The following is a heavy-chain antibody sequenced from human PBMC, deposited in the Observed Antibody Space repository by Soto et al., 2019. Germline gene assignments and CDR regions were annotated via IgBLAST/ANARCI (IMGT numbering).Heavy chain of an antibody. V-gene: IGHV3-21*01. CDR3: TTYTGTYRDY. Sequence: GRPLRLSCVASGLRFTYYGMSWVRQATGRGLEWVSSITSGSGVTFYADSVKGRLTISRDNAKNSLHLQMNSLRAEDTAVYYGTTYTGTYRDYWGLGTLVTVSS. CDR1: GLRFTYYG. J-gene: IGHJ4*02. D-gene: IGHD1-26*01. CDR2: ITSGSGVT.